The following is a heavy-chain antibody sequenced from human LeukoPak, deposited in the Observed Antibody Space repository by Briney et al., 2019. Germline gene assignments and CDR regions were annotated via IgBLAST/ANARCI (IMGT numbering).Heavy chain of an antibody. Sequence: SETLSLTCTVSGVSVSNYYWSWIRQPPGKGLEWIGYIFYSVSTNYNPSLKSRVTISVDTSKNQFYLKLTSVTAADTAVYYCARGERPGLDYWGQGTLVTVSS. V-gene: IGHV4-59*02. D-gene: IGHD5-24*01. J-gene: IGHJ4*02. CDR2: IFYSVST. CDR3: ARGERPGLDY. CDR1: GVSVSNYY.